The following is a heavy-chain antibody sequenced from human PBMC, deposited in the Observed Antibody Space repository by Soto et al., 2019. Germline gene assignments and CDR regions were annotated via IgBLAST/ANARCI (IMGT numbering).Heavy chain of an antibody. V-gene: IGHV3-33*01. D-gene: IGHD2-8*02. J-gene: IGHJ4*02. CDR3: VRDPYFSGGSIHYLDC. CDR1: GFTVSNTG. Sequence: GGSLRLSCAASGFTVSNTGMHWVRQAPGKGLEWVAVIWYDGNTKYYADSVKGRFTISRDISMNTLYLQMNSLRAEDTAVYYCVRDPYFSGGSIHYLDCCGQGTLVTVSS. CDR2: IWYDGNTK.